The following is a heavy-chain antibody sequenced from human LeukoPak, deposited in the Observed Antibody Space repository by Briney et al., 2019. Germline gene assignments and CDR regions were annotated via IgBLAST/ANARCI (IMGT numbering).Heavy chain of an antibody. J-gene: IGHJ4*02. CDR1: GYTFTSYG. CDR3: ARGRDYGSGTFYDPLDY. V-gene: IGHV1-18*01. Sequence: ASVKVSCKASGYTFTSYGISWVRQAPGQGLEWMGWISAYNGNTNYAQKLQGRVTMTTDTSTSTAYMELRSLRSDDTAVYYCARGRDYGSGTFYDPLDYWGQGTLVTVSS. D-gene: IGHD3-10*01. CDR2: ISAYNGNT.